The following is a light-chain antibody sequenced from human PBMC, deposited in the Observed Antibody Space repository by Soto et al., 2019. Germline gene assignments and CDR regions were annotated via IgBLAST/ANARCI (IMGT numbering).Light chain of an antibody. CDR3: QSYDRSLSVVV. CDR1: SSNIGAGYD. V-gene: IGLV1-40*01. Sequence: QSVLTQPPSVSGPPGQRVTISCTGSSSNIGAGYDVHWYQQLPGTAPKLLIYGNSNRPSGVPDRFSGSKSGTSASLAITGLQAEDEADYYCQSYDRSLSVVVFGGGTKVTVL. CDR2: GNS. J-gene: IGLJ2*01.